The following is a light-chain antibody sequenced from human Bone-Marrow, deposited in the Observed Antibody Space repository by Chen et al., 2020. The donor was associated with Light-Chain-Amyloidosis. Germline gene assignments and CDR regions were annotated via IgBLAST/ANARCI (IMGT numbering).Light chain of an antibody. CDR1: NIGSTS. CDR2: DDS. V-gene: IGLV3-21*02. J-gene: IGLJ3*02. Sequence: SYGLTQQSSGSGAPGQTATIACGENNIGSTSVHWYQQTPGQAPLLVVYDDSDRPSGIPERLSGSNSVNTATLTISRVEAGDEAVYYCQVWDRSSDRPVFGGGTKLTVL. CDR3: QVWDRSSDRPV.